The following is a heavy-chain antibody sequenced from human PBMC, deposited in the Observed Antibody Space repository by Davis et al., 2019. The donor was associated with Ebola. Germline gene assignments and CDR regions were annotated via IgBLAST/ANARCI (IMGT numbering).Heavy chain of an antibody. Sequence: AASVKVSCKASGYTFTNYYMHWVRQAPGQGLEWMGIINPSGGSTSYAEKFQGRVTMTRDTSTSTVYMELSGLSSEDTAVYYCARTGIVLNWFDPWGQGTLVTVSS. D-gene: IGHD1-1*01. CDR2: INPSGGST. CDR1: GYTFTNYY. CDR3: ARTGIVLNWFDP. J-gene: IGHJ5*02. V-gene: IGHV1-46*01.